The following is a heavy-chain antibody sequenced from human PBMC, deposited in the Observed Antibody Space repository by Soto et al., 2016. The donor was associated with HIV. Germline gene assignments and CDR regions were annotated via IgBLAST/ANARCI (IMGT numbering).Heavy chain of an antibody. D-gene: IGHD2-2*01. CDR1: GGSFSGHY. CDR2: ITHFGRT. J-gene: IGHJ3*02. Sequence: QVQLQQWGAGLLKPSETLSLKCAVYGGSFSGHYWSWIRQFPGQGLEWIGEITHFGRTNYNPSLKGRVSLSVDTSKNQFSLKMDSVTAADTAVYYCVRPTTMTSDAFDIWGQGTLATVS. CDR3: VRPTTMTSDAFDI. V-gene: IGHV4-34*02.